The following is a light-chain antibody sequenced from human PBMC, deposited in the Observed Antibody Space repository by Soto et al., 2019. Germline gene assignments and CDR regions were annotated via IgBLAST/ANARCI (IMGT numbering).Light chain of an antibody. CDR3: QQVNTYPHT. Sequence: DIQLTQSPSFLSASVGDRVTITCRASQGISSSLAWFQQKPGKAPKLLIYAASTLQSRVPSRFSGSGSGTDFSLTINSLQPEEFATYYCQQVNTYPHTFGQGTKLEIK. J-gene: IGKJ2*01. V-gene: IGKV1-9*01. CDR1: QGISSS. CDR2: AAS.